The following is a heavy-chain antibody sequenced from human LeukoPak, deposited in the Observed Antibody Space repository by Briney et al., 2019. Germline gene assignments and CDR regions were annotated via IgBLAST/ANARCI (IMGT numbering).Heavy chain of an antibody. D-gene: IGHD6-19*01. J-gene: IGHJ6*03. Sequence: SQTLSLTCAISGDSVSSTSAGRNWIRQSPSRGLEWLGRTYYRSKWYNDYAVSVKSRITINPDTSKNQFSLQLNSVTPEDTAVYYCARDFHYPVAGTFYYYMDVWGKGTTVTVSS. CDR1: GDSVSSTSAG. V-gene: IGHV6-1*01. CDR3: ARDFHYPVAGTFYYYMDV. CDR2: TYYRSKWYN.